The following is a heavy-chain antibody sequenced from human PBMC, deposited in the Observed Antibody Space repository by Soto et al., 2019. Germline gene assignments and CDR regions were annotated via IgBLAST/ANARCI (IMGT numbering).Heavy chain of an antibody. J-gene: IGHJ4*02. Sequence: QVQLRESGSRLVRPSQTLSLTCAVSGGSLTSGTYSWNWIRQPPGKGLEWIGYIFPSGTTYYNPSLKSRVSISIDVSKNQFSLNLRSLTAADTAVYYCARGQEFDSWGQGTLVTVSS. CDR1: GGSLTSGTYS. CDR3: ARGQEFDS. CDR2: IFPSGTT. V-gene: IGHV4-30-2*01.